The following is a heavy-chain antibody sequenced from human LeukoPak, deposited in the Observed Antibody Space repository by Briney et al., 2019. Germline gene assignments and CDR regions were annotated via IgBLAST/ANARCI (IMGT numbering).Heavy chain of an antibody. CDR1: GGPLTTTNYF. V-gene: IGHV4-39*07. J-gene: IGHJ4*02. Sequence: SETLSLTCTVSGGPLTTTNYFWGWVRQPPGKGLEWVGSIYYTGNTYYNPSLKSRVTISVDTSKNQFSLKLSSVTAADTAVYYCARAESSGWFDYWGQGTLVTVSS. CDR3: ARAESSGWFDY. D-gene: IGHD6-19*01. CDR2: IYYTGNT.